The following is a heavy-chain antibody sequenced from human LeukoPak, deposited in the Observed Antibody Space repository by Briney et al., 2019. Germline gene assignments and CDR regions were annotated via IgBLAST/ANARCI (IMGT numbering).Heavy chain of an antibody. CDR2: INPNSGGT. V-gene: IGHV1-2*02. J-gene: IGHJ1*01. Sequence: ASVRVSSMAPVYTFTSYSTCAVREAPGQGLEWMGWINPNSGGTNYAQKFQGRVTMTRDTSISPAYMELSRLRSDDTAVYYCALGEFYSGASCYVQHWGEGTLVIVSS. CDR3: ALGEFYSGASCYVQH. D-gene: IGHD2-15*01. CDR1: VYTFTSYS.